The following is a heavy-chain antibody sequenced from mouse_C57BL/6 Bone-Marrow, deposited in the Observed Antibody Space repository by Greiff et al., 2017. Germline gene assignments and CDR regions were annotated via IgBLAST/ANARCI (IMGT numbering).Heavy chain of an antibody. CDR3: ARGRRRYYFDY. V-gene: IGHV5-17*01. CDR2: ISSGSSTI. Sequence: EVQRVESGGGLVKPGGSLKLSCAASGFTFSDYGMHWVRQAPEKGLEWVAYISSGSSTIYYADTVKGRFTISRDNAKNTLFLQVTSQRSEDTAMYYCARGRRRYYFDYWGQGTTLTVSS. CDR1: GFTFSDYG. J-gene: IGHJ2*01.